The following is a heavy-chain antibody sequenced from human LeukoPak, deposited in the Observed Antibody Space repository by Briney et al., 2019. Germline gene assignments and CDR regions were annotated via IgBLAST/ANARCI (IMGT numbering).Heavy chain of an antibody. CDR1: GGSISSGGYY. D-gene: IGHD3-22*01. CDR3: ARVKDDYYDNSPYEAPTRDAFDI. V-gene: IGHV4-31*03. CDR2: IYYSGST. Sequence: PSETLSLTCTVSGGSISSGGYYWSWIRQHPGKGLEWIGYIYYSGSTYYNPSLKSRVTISVDTSKNQFSLKLSSVTAADTAVYYCARVKDDYYDNSPYEAPTRDAFDIWGQGTMVTVSS. J-gene: IGHJ3*02.